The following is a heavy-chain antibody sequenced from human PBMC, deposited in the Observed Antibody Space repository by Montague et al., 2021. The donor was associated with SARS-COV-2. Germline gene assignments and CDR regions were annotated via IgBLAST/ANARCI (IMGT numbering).Heavy chain of an antibody. CDR1: GFTFSLYE. V-gene: IGHV3-48*03. CDR3: ARDRRTVGATMDYYYFYGMDV. Sequence: SLRLSCSASGFTFSLYEMNWVRQAPGKGLEWVSFISSSGSAIYSXDSAKGRFTISRDNAKNSLYLQMNSLRAEDTAVYYCARDRRTVGATMDYYYFYGMDVWGQGTTVTVSS. CDR2: ISSSGSAI. J-gene: IGHJ6*02. D-gene: IGHD1-26*01.